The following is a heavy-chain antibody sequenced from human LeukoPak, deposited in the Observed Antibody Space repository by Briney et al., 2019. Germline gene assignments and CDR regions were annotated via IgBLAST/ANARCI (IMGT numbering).Heavy chain of an antibody. CDR2: INHSGST. Sequence: SETLSLTCAVYGGSFSGYYWSWIRLPPGKGLEWIGEINHSGSTSYNPSLKSRVTISVDTSKNQFSLKLSSVTAADTAVYYCARGELELLFDPWGQGTLVTVSS. J-gene: IGHJ5*02. D-gene: IGHD1-7*01. V-gene: IGHV4-34*01. CDR1: GGSFSGYY. CDR3: ARGELELLFDP.